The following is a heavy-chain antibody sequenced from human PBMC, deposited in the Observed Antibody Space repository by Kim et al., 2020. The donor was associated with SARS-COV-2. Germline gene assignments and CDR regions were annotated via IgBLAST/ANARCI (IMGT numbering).Heavy chain of an antibody. CDR2: ISLSGSTI. CDR1: GFTFSSYE. V-gene: IGHV3-48*03. CDR3: AGGQLWSNPMGY. D-gene: IGHD5-18*01. Sequence: GGSLRLSCAASGFTFSSYEMNWVRQAPGKGLEWISYISLSGSTIYYADSVTGRFTISRDNAKNSLYLQMNSLRGEDTAVYYCAGGQLWSNPMGYWGQGTLVTVSS. J-gene: IGHJ4*02.